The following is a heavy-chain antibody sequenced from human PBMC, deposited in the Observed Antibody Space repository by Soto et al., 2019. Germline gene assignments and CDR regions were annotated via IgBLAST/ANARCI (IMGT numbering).Heavy chain of an antibody. D-gene: IGHD3-3*01. J-gene: IGHJ6*02. CDR1: GYTFTGYY. CDR2: LNPNSGGT. Sequence: ASVKVSCKASGYTFTGYYMHWVRQAPGQGLEWMGWLNPNSGGTNYAQKFQGWVTMTRDTSISTAYMELSRLRSDDTAVYYCAKAGPGFDDFWTPPADVWGQGTTVTVSS. V-gene: IGHV1-2*04. CDR3: AKAGPGFDDFWTPPADV.